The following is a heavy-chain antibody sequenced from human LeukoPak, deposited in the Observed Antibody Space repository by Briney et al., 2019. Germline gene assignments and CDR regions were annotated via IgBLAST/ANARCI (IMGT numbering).Heavy chain of an antibody. Sequence: GASVKVSCKASGGTFSSYAISWVRQAPGQGLEWMGGIIPIFGTANYAQKFQGRVTITTDESTSTAYMELSSLRSEDTAVYYCARARDGARNTIFGVVHSHYYYMDVWGKGTTVTVSS. J-gene: IGHJ6*03. CDR1: GGTFSSYA. D-gene: IGHD3-3*01. V-gene: IGHV1-69*05. CDR2: IIPIFGTA. CDR3: ARARDGARNTIFGVVHSHYYYMDV.